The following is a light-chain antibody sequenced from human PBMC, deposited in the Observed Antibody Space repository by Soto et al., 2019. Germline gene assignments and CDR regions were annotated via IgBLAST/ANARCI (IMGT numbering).Light chain of an antibody. V-gene: IGKV3-15*01. J-gene: IGKJ1*01. CDR2: DAS. Sequence: EILMTQARATLSGSPRERASLSCRASHSVIYNVDWYQQRHRQAPRVLLYDASARATGIPPRFSGSVYGTEFTLPISSLQSADLAASYCQQHNNWPWTFGQGTKVDIK. CDR1: HSVIYN. CDR3: QQHNNWPWT.